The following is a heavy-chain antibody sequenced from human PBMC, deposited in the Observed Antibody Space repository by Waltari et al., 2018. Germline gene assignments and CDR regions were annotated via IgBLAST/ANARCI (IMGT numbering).Heavy chain of an antibody. CDR1: GFSGTSNY. V-gene: IGHV3-53*01. CDR2: LYSGGGT. D-gene: IGHD1-1*01. J-gene: IGHJ4*02. CDR3: ARLKQLVYYFDS. Sequence: EVQLVESGGGLIQPGGSLRLSCAVSGFSGTSNYLTWLRQAPGKGLEWVAVLYSGGGTYYTDSVKGRFTISRDNSNNTLDLQMTGLRADDTAVYFCARLKQLVYYFDSWGQGTQVTVSS.